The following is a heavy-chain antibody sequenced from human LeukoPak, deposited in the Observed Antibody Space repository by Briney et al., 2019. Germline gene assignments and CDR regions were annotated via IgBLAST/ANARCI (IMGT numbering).Heavy chain of an antibody. CDR3: ARDGEYGTGSYYRGCFDY. Sequence: GASVKVSCKASGYSFTAFYIHWVRQAPGQGLEWMGWIHPRSGETNYAYKFRGRVTMTRDTFISTTYMDLGSLGSDDTAVYYCARDGEYGTGSYYRGCFDYWGQGTLVTVSS. CDR1: GYSFTAFY. CDR2: IHPRSGET. J-gene: IGHJ4*02. D-gene: IGHD3-10*01. V-gene: IGHV1-2*02.